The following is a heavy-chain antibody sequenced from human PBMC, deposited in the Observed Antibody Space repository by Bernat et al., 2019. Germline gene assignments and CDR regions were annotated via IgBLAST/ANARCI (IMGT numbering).Heavy chain of an antibody. D-gene: IGHD4-17*01. V-gene: IGHV3-33*01. CDR2: IWYDGSNK. Sequence: QVQLVESGGGVVQPGRSLRLSCAASGFTFSSYGMHWVRQAPGKGLEWVAVIWYDGSNKYYTDSVKGRFTRCRDNSKNRLYLQMNSRRAGGTAEYYCERRKAYGVFDYWGQGTLVTVSA. CDR1: GFTFSSYG. CDR3: ERRKAYGVFDY. J-gene: IGHJ4*02.